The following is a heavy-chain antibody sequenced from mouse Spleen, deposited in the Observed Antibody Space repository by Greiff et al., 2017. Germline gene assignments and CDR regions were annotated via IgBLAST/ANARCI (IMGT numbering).Heavy chain of an antibody. CDR1: GYIFTSYW. CDR3: ARADGNYRVYWYFDV. CDR2: FYPGSDTT. Sequence: QVQLKQPGADLVKPGASVKMSCKASGYIFTSYWITWVKQRPGQGLEWIGDFYPGSDTTDYNEKFKSRATLTVDTSSSTAYMQLSSLTTEDSAIYYCARADGNYRVYWYFDVWGAGTTVTVSS. V-gene: IGHV1-55*01. D-gene: IGHD2-1*01. J-gene: IGHJ1*01.